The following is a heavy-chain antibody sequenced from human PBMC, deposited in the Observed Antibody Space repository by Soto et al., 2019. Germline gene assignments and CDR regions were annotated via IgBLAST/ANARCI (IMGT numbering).Heavy chain of an antibody. V-gene: IGHV3-9*01. J-gene: IGHJ4*02. Sequence: VQLVESGGGLVRPGGSLRLSCAASGFTYDDYAMHWVRQAPGKGLEWISAITWNSVSVDYADSVKGRFTISRDNAKNSLYLQMNSLRPEDTAVYYCARERVRYFDVWGQGTLVTVSS. CDR3: ARERVRYFDV. CDR2: ITWNSVSV. CDR1: GFTYDDYA. D-gene: IGHD3-9*01.